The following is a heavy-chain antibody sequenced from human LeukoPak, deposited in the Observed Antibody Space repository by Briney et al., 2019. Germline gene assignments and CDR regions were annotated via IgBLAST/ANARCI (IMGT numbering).Heavy chain of an antibody. CDR1: GYTFTGYY. Sequence: ASVKVSCKASGYTFTGYYKHWVRQAPGQGLEWMGWINPNSGGTNYAQKFQGRVTMTRDTSISTAYMELSRLRSDDTAVYYCARQKVGATSDYWFDPWGQGTLVTVSS. CDR3: ARQKVGATSDYWFDP. D-gene: IGHD1-26*01. J-gene: IGHJ5*02. CDR2: INPNSGGT. V-gene: IGHV1-2*02.